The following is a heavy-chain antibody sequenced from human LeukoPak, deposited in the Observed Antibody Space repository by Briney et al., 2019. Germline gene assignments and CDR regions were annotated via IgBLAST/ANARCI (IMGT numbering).Heavy chain of an antibody. CDR3: AKDTGGNGAYFYAMDV. J-gene: IGHJ6*02. CDR2: INWNSDTK. D-gene: IGHD4-23*01. CDR1: GFAFHNYA. Sequence: GGSLRLSCVGSGFAFHNYAMHWIRRPPGKGLEWVSAINWNSDTKAYADSVKGRFTISRDRARNSLYLQMDSLRPEDTALYYCAKDTGGNGAYFYAMDVWGQGTSVTVSS. V-gene: IGHV3-9*01.